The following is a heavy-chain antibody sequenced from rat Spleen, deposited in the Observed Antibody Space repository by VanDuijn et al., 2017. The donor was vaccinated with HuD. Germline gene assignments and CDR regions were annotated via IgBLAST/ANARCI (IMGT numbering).Heavy chain of an antibody. Sequence: QPQESGPGLVKTPQSLSLTCSVTGYSIPSSYRWNWIRKFPGNKLEWMGYIDNAGSTNYNPSLKSRILITRDTSKNQFFLQVNSVIKEDTATYYCAANYEGTHYYSDYWGQGVMVTVSS. J-gene: IGHJ2*01. CDR3: AANYEGTHYYSDY. CDR1: GYSIPSSYR. CDR2: IDNAGST. V-gene: IGHV3-3*01. D-gene: IGHD1-12*02.